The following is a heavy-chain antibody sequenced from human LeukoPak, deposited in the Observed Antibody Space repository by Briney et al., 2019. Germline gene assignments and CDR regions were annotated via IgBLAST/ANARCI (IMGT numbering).Heavy chain of an antibody. V-gene: IGHV4-59*01. CDR2: IYYSGST. J-gene: IGHJ4*02. D-gene: IGHD2-15*01. CDR3: ARVLCSGGSCYPFDY. CDR1: GASFRSYY. Sequence: SETLSLTCTVSGASFRSYYWSWIRQPPGKGLEWIGYIYYSGSTNYNPSLKSRVTISVDTSKNQFSLKLSSVTAADTAVYYCARVLCSGGSCYPFDYWGQGTLVTVSS.